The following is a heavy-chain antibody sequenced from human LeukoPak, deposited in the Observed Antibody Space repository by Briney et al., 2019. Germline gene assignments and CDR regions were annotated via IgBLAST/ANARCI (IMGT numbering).Heavy chain of an antibody. CDR2: ISGRGGNT. Sequence: GGSLRLSCAASGXTFSSYAVTWVRQAPGKGLEWVSTISGRGGNTYYANSVKGRFTISRDNSKNTLYLQMSSLRAEDTAVYYCAKGVSSSSPFDYWGQGTLVTVSS. CDR3: AKGVSSSSPFDY. D-gene: IGHD6-6*01. CDR1: GXTFSSYA. J-gene: IGHJ4*02. V-gene: IGHV3-23*01.